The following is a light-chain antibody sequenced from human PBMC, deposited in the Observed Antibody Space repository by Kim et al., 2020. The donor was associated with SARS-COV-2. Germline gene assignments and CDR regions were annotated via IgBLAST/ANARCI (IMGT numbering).Light chain of an antibody. CDR3: QSYDNSLSAYV. CDR2: GNS. Sequence: QRVTISCTGSSSNIGADYDVHWYQQLPGTAPKLLMFGNSNRPSGVPDRFSGSKSGTSASLAITGLQADDEAAYYCQSYDNSLSAYVFGTGTRSPS. V-gene: IGLV1-40*01. J-gene: IGLJ1*01. CDR1: SSNIGADYD.